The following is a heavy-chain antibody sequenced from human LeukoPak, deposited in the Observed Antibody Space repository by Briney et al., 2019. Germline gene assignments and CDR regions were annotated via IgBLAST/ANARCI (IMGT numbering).Heavy chain of an antibody. CDR1: GYTFTSYD. CDR2: MNPNSGNT. Sequence: ASVKVSCKASGYTFTSYDINWVRQATGKGLEWMGWMNPNSGNTGYAQKFQGRVTMTRNTSISTAYMELSSLRSENTAVYYCAAWNDEGRFDYWGQGTLVTVSS. CDR3: AAWNDEGRFDY. V-gene: IGHV1-8*01. D-gene: IGHD1-1*01. J-gene: IGHJ4*02.